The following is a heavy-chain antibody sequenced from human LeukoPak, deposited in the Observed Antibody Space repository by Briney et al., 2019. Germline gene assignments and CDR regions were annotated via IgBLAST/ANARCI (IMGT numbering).Heavy chain of an antibody. V-gene: IGHV3-21*01. Sequence: GGSLRLSCAASGFTFSSYEMNWVRQAPGKGLEWVSSISSSSSYIYYADSVKGRFTISRDNAKNSLYLQMNSLRAEDTAVYYCAREGDGDYSYYYYGMDVWGQGTTVTVSS. CDR1: GFTFSSYE. J-gene: IGHJ6*02. CDR2: ISSSSSYI. D-gene: IGHD4-17*01. CDR3: AREGDGDYSYYYYGMDV.